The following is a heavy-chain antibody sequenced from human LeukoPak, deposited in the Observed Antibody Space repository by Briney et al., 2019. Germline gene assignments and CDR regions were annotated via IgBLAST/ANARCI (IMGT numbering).Heavy chain of an antibody. V-gene: IGHV4-34*01. D-gene: IGHD3-22*01. Sequence: SETLSLTCAVYGGSFSGYYWSWIRQPPGKGLEWIGEINHSGSTNYNPSLKSRVTISVDTSKNQFSLKLSSVTAADTAVCYCARDTYYYDSSGYYPNYYYGMDVWGQGTTVTVSS. J-gene: IGHJ6*02. CDR1: GGSFSGYY. CDR3: ARDTYYYDSSGYYPNYYYGMDV. CDR2: INHSGST.